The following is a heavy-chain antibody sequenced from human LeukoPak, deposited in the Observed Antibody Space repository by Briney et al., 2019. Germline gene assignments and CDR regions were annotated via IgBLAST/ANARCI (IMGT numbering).Heavy chain of an antibody. V-gene: IGHV3-7*01. D-gene: IGHD3-10*01. CDR3: ARTYYYGSGDAFDI. CDR2: IKQDGSEK. Sequence: PGGSLRLSCAASGFTFSNAWMSWVRQAPGKGLEWVANIKQDGSEKYYVDSVKGRFTISRDNAKNSLYLQMNSLRAEDTAVYYCARTYYYGSGDAFDIWGQGTMVTVSS. J-gene: IGHJ3*02. CDR1: GFTFSNAW.